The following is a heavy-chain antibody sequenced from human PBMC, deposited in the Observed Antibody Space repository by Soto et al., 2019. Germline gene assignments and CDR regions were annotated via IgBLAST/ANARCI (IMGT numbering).Heavy chain of an antibody. D-gene: IGHD4-4*01. V-gene: IGHV3-66*01. CDR1: GITVSTSF. J-gene: IGHJ3*01. CDR2: IYRGGNT. Sequence: GGSLRLSCAASGITVSTSFMTWVRQAPGKGLEWVSVIYRGGNTDYADSVKGRFTISRDNSKNTLYLQLNSLRVEDTAVYYCARDGGNYEAAFDLWGQGTVVTVSS. CDR3: ARDGGNYEAAFDL.